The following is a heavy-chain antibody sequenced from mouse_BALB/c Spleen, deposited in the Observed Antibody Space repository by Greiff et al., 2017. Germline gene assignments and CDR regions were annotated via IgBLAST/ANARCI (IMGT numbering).Heavy chain of an antibody. J-gene: IGHJ1*01. CDR3: ARDYYGSSYGWYFDV. V-gene: IGHV7-3*02. Sequence: EVQLVESGGGLVQPGGSLRLSCATSGFTFTDYYMSWVRQPPGKALEWLGFIRNKANGYTTEYSASVKGRFTISRDNSPSILYLQMNTLRAEDSATYYCARDYYGSSYGWYFDVWGAGTTVTVSS. CDR2: IRNKANGYTT. CDR1: GFTFTDYY. D-gene: IGHD1-1*01.